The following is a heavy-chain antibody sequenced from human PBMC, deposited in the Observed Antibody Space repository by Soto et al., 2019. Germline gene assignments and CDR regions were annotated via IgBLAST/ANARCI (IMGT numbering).Heavy chain of an antibody. CDR3: VRGRSPGSGSYYTPLSP. CDR2: ITDSGGGT. J-gene: IGHJ5*02. Sequence: EVQLLESGGGLVQPGGSLRLSCAASGFIFSNYALGWVRQAPGKGLQWVSSITDSGGGTYYADSVTGRFTISRDNSKNTLYLQMSSLRAEDTAIYYCVRGRSPGSGSYYTPLSPWGQGTLVSVSS. V-gene: IGHV3-23*01. CDR1: GFIFSNYA. D-gene: IGHD3-10*01.